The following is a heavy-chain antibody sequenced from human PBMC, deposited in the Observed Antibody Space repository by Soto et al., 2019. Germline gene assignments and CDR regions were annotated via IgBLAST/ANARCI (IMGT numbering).Heavy chain of an antibody. D-gene: IGHD3-10*01. V-gene: IGHV1-3*01. CDR2: INAGNGNT. Sequence: GASVKVSCKASGYTFTNYAMHWVRQAPGKRLEWMGWINAGNGNTKYSQKFQGRVTMTRDTSTSTVYMEVSSLRSEDTAVYYCSRVDPGETSPFDHWGQGTLVTVSS. CDR3: SRVDPGETSPFDH. J-gene: IGHJ4*02. CDR1: GYTFTNYA.